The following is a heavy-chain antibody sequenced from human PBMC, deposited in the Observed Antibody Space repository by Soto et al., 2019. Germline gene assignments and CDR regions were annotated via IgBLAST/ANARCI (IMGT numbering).Heavy chain of an antibody. V-gene: IGHV3-23*01. CDR1: GFTFSSYA. J-gene: IGHJ3*02. CDR3: AKDSPDIVVVVAVAGAFDI. Sequence: GSLRLSCAASGFTFSSYAMSWVRQAPGKGLEWVSAISGSGGSTYYADYVKGRFTISRDNSKNTLYLQMNSLRAEDTAVYYCAKDSPDIVVVVAVAGAFDIWGQGTMVTVSS. CDR2: ISGSGGST. D-gene: IGHD2-15*01.